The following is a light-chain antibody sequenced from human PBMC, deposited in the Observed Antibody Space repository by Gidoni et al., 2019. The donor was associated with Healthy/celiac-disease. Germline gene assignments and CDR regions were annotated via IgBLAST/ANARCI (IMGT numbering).Light chain of an antibody. Sequence: QSVLTQPPSVSGAPGQRVPISCTGSSSNIGAGYDVHWYQQLPGTAPKLLIYGDNNRPSGVPDRFSGSKSVTSASLAITGLQAEDEADYYCHSYDSSLSGSVFGGGTKLTVL. CDR3: HSYDSSLSGSV. CDR2: GDN. J-gene: IGLJ2*01. V-gene: IGLV1-40*01. CDR1: SSNIGAGYD.